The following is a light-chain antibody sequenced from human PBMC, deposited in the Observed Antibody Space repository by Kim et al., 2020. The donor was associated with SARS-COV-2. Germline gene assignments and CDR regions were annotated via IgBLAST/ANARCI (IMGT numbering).Light chain of an antibody. CDR2: QSS. V-gene: IGKV1-5*03. J-gene: IGKJ1*01. CDR1: QSLRGW. Sequence: DIQMTQSPSTLSASVGDRVTITCRASQSLRGWLAWYQQKPGKPPKLLIYQSSSLESGVPSRFSGSGSGTEFTLIISSLQPDDFATYYCQQYNAYQWTFGQGTKVDIK. CDR3: QQYNAYQWT.